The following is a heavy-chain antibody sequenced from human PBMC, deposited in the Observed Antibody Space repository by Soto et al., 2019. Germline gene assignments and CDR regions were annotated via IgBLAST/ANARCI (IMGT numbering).Heavy chain of an antibody. Sequence: SETLSLTCTVSGGSISSYYWSWIRQPPGKGLEWIGYIYYSGSTNYNPSLKSRVTISVDTSKNQFSLKLSSVTAADTAVYYCARGVVPSAKQRGYYYYYYMDVWGKGTTVTVSS. J-gene: IGHJ6*03. CDR2: IYYSGST. D-gene: IGHD2-2*01. V-gene: IGHV4-59*08. CDR3: ARGVVPSAKQRGYYYYYYMDV. CDR1: GGSISSYY.